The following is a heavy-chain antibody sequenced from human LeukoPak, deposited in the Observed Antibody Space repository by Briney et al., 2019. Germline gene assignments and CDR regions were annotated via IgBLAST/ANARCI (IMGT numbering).Heavy chain of an antibody. Sequence: SETLSLTCTVSGGSISSYYWSWIRQPPGKGLEWIGYIYYSGSTNYNPSPKSRVTISVDTSKNQFSLKLSSVTAADTAVYYCARGPPRNWIDPWGQGTLVTVSS. CDR3: ARGPPRNWIDP. CDR2: IYYSGST. J-gene: IGHJ5*02. V-gene: IGHV4-59*08. CDR1: GGSISSYY. D-gene: IGHD6-25*01.